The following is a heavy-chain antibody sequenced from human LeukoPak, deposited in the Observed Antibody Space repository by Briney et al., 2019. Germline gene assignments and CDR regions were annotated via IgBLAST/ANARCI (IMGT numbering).Heavy chain of an antibody. CDR2: IYPGDSDT. CDR3: ARGAGYCSSTSCHWDYYYMDV. Sequence: GESLKISCKGSGYSFTSYWIGWVRQMPGKGLEWMGIIYPGDSDTRYSPSFQGQVTISADKSISTAYLQWSSLKASDTAMYYCARGAGYCSSTSCHWDYYYMDVWGKGTTVTVSS. CDR1: GYSFTSYW. D-gene: IGHD2-2*01. V-gene: IGHV5-51*01. J-gene: IGHJ6*03.